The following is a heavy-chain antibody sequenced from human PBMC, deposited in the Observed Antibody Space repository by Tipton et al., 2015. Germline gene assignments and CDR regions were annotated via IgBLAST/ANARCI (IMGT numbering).Heavy chain of an antibody. CDR2: MNPKSGNT. J-gene: IGHJ4*02. V-gene: IGHV1-8*01. CDR3: VRSPREEGFDY. CDR1: GYNFTSFD. Sequence: QLVQSGPEVKKPGASVKVSCEASGYNFTSFDIHWVRQATGQGLEWLGWMNPKSGNTGYAQKFQDRVTMTRSTSISTAYMELSSLRSEDTAVYYCVRSPREEGFDYWGQGALVTVSS.